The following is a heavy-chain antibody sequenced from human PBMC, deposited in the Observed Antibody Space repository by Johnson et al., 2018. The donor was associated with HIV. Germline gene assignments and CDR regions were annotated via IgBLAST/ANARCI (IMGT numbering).Heavy chain of an antibody. V-gene: IGHV3-33*06. J-gene: IGHJ3*02. D-gene: IGHD1-26*01. CDR2: IWYDGSNK. CDR3: AKDRGSPGIPAAFDI. CDR1: GFTFSSFG. Sequence: QMQLVESEGGVVQPGRSLRLSCAASGFTFSSFGMHWVRQAPGKGLEWVAVIWYDGSNKYYADSVKGRFTISRDNSKRTLYLQMNSLRSEDTSVYYCAKDRGSPGIPAAFDIWGQGTMVTVSS.